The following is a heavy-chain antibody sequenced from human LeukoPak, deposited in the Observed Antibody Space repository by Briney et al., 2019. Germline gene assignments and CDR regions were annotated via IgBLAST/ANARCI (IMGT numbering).Heavy chain of an antibody. CDR2: MNGEGTTI. D-gene: IGHD1-7*01. CDR3: ATARNFRFEY. Sequence: GRSLRLSCATSGLTFRTTWMHWVRQAPGKGLMWVSRMNGEGTTIDYADSVKGRFTVSRDYAKNTLFLQMNNLRTEDTALYFCATARNFRFEYWGQGSLVIVSA. J-gene: IGHJ4*02. V-gene: IGHV3-74*01. CDR1: GLTFRTTW.